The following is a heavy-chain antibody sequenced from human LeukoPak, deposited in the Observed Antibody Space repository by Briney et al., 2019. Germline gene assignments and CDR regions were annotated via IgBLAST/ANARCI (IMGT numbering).Heavy chain of an antibody. Sequence: GGSLRLSCAASGFTFSTYIMNWVRQAPGKGLEWVSSISSSSSYIYYADSLRGRFTISRDNAKNSLYLQMNSLRVEDTAAYYCARDRLVGATPPIDYWGQGTLVTVST. V-gene: IGHV3-21*01. CDR3: ARDRLVGATPPIDY. CDR2: ISSSSSYI. CDR1: GFTFSTYI. D-gene: IGHD1-26*01. J-gene: IGHJ4*02.